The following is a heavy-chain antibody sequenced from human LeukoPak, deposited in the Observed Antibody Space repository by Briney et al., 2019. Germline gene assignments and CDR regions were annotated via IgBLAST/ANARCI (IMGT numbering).Heavy chain of an antibody. CDR2: ISISSSNM. V-gene: IGHV3-21*06. D-gene: IGHD6-13*01. Sequence: GGSLRLSCAASGFTFSSYEMNWVRQAPGKGLEWVSSISISSSNMYHADSVKGRFTISRDNAKNSLYLQMNSLRAEDTAVYYCARDGSWDFDYWGQGTLVTVSS. J-gene: IGHJ4*02. CDR3: ARDGSWDFDY. CDR1: GFTFSSYE.